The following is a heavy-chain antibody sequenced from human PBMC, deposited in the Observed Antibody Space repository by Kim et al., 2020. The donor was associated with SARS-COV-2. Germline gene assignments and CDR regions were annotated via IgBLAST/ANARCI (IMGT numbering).Heavy chain of an antibody. Sequence: SETLSLTCAVYGGSFSGYYWSWIRQPPGKGLEWIGEINHSGSTNYNPSLKSRVTISVDTPKNQFSLKLSSVTAADTAVYYCARGLRNTRFLEWKRNYGMDVWGQGTTVTVSS. J-gene: IGHJ6*02. CDR1: GGSFSGYY. V-gene: IGHV4-34*01. CDR3: ARGLRNTRFLEWKRNYGMDV. D-gene: IGHD3-3*01. CDR2: INHSGST.